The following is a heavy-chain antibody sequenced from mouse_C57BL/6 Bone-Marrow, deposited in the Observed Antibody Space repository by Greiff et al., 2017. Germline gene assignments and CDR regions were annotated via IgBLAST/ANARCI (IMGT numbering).Heavy chain of an antibody. Sequence: EVKLMESGPGLAKPSQTLSLTCSVTGYSITSDYWNWIRKFPGNKLEYMGYISYSGSTYYNPSLKSRISITRDTSKNQYYLQLNSVTTEDTATYYCARSPFNYGSSHWYFDVWGTGTTVTVSS. CDR2: ISYSGST. CDR1: GYSITSDY. J-gene: IGHJ1*03. D-gene: IGHD1-1*01. V-gene: IGHV3-8*01. CDR3: ARSPFNYGSSHWYFDV.